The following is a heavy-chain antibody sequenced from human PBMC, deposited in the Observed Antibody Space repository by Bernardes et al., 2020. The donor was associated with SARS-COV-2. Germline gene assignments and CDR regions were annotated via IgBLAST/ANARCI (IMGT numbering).Heavy chain of an antibody. Sequence: ATLSLTCNVSGYSINSGYYWGWIRQSPAKGLQWIGSIYHSGTTYYNPSLKSRVTVSVDTSKNQFSLRVNSVTAADTAVYYCVRSDLTHGTHSWGQGILVTVSS. CDR2: IYHSGTT. CDR1: GYSINSGYY. J-gene: IGHJ4*02. V-gene: IGHV4-38-2*02. CDR3: VRSDLTHGTHS. D-gene: IGHD7-27*01.